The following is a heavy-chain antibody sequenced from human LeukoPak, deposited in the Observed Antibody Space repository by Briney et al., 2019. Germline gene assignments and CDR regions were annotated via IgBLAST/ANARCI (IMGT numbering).Heavy chain of an antibody. Sequence: GGPLRLSCAASGFTFSSYWMSWVRQAPGKGLQWVANIKQDGSDKNYVDSVKGRFTISRDNAENSLSLQMNSLRAEDTAVYYYARGASWSFYWGQGTLVTVSS. CDR1: GFTFSSYW. CDR3: ARGASWSFY. CDR2: IKQDGSDK. V-gene: IGHV3-7*05. J-gene: IGHJ4*02.